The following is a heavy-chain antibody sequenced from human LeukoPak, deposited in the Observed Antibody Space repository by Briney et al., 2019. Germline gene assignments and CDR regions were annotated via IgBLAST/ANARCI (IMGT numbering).Heavy chain of an antibody. CDR1: GFTFSSYW. CDR3: AKDSSSGYYPAPLDY. Sequence: PGGSLRLSCAASGFTFSSYWMNWVRQAPGKGLVWVSRIASDGSSTTYADSVKGRFSISRDNAKNTLYLQMNSLRAEDTALYYCAKDSSSGYYPAPLDYWGQGTLVTVSS. J-gene: IGHJ4*02. CDR2: IASDGSST. V-gene: IGHV3-74*01. D-gene: IGHD3-22*01.